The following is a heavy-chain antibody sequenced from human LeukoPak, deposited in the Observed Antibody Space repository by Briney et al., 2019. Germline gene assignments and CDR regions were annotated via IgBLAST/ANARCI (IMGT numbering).Heavy chain of an antibody. CDR2: IYTGGST. V-gene: IGHV3-66*01. CDR1: GFTVSGNY. D-gene: IGHD3-10*01. Sequence: GGSLRLSCAASGFTVSGNYMCWVRQAPGKGLEWVSVIYTGGSTYYADSVKGRFTISRDSSKNTLYLQMNSLRAEDTAVYYCARVSRYYGSGTYYHDAFDIWGQGTMVTVSS. CDR3: ARVSRYYGSGTYYHDAFDI. J-gene: IGHJ3*02.